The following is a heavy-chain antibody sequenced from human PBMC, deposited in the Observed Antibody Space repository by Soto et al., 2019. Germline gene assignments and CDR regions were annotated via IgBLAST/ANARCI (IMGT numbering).Heavy chain of an antibody. J-gene: IGHJ6*02. CDR2: INGGSTP. CDR1: GFSFSSYA. V-gene: IGHV3-23*01. CDR3: AKDKHWRRVYGMEV. Sequence: PGGSLRLSCVASGFSFSSYAMNWVRQAPGKGLEWVTGINGGSTPYYADSVKGRFTISRDNSKNTLYLQMNSLRAEDTAVYYCAKDKHWRRVYGMEVGGQGATVTVSS. D-gene: IGHD3-3*01.